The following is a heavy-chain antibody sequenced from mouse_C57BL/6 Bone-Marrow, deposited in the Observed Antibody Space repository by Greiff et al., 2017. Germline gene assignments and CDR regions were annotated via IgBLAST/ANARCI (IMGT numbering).Heavy chain of an antibody. CDR2: INPSNGGT. D-gene: IGHD1-1*01. CDR1: GYTFTSYW. Sequence: QVQLQQPGTELVKPGASVKLSCKASGYTFTSYWMHWVKQRPGQGLEWIGNINPSNGGTNYNEKFKSKATLTVDKSSSTAYMQLSSLTSEDSAVYYCARSEGGITTVVSAMDYWGQGTSVTVSS. J-gene: IGHJ4*01. CDR3: ARSEGGITTVVSAMDY. V-gene: IGHV1-53*01.